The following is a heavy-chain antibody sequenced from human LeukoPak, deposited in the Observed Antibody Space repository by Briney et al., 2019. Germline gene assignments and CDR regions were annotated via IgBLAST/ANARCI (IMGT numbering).Heavy chain of an antibody. CDR2: ISSNSNTI. CDR3: ARDLQGNYYYGMDV. V-gene: IGHV3-48*01. Sequence: GRSLRLSCADSGFTFSRYSMNWARQAPGKGLEWVSYISSNSNTIYYADSVKGRFTISRDNGKNSLYLQMNSLRAEDTAVYYCARDLQGNYYYGMDVWGQGTTVIVSS. J-gene: IGHJ6*02. CDR1: GFTFSRYS. D-gene: IGHD6-13*01.